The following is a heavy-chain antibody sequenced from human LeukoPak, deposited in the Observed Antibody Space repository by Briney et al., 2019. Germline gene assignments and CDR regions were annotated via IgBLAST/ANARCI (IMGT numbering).Heavy chain of an antibody. J-gene: IGHJ4*02. CDR2: ISYDGSNK. D-gene: IGHD3-10*01. CDR3: AKCYGSGSYYTYFDY. Sequence: GGSLRLSCAASGFTFSSYGMHWVRQAPGKGLEWVAVISYDGSNKCYADSVKGRFTISRDNSKNTLYLQMNSLGAEDTAVYYCAKCYGSGSYYTYFDYWGQGTLVTVSS. V-gene: IGHV3-30*18. CDR1: GFTFSSYG.